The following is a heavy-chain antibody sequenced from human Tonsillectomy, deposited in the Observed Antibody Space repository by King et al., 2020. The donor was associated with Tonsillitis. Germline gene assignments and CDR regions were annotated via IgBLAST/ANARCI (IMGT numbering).Heavy chain of an antibody. CDR2: INTDVSST. CDR1: GFTFSSYW. CDR3: ARAGYDFWYGMDV. J-gene: IGHJ6*02. D-gene: IGHD3-3*01. V-gene: IGHV3-74*02. Sequence: VQLVESGGGLVQPGGSLRLSCAASGFTFSSYWMHWVRQAPGKGLWWVSRINTDVSSTNYSDSVTGRLTISRDNAKNTLLLQMNSLRAEDTAVYYCARAGYDFWYGMDVWGQGTTVTVSS.